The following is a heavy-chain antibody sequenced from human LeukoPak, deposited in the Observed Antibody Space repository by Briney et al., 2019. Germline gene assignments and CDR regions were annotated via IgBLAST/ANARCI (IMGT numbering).Heavy chain of an antibody. CDR2: LYSGGST. Sequence: GGSLRLSCAVSGFSVSSNHMSWVRQAPGKGPEWVSVLYSGGSTYYADSVKGRFTISRDNSKNTLYLQMNSLRAEDTALYYCAKDRLSSPTAPRFDPWGQGTQVTVSS. V-gene: IGHV3-53*01. J-gene: IGHJ5*02. CDR1: GFSVSSNH. CDR3: AKDRLSSPTAPRFDP. D-gene: IGHD2/OR15-2a*01.